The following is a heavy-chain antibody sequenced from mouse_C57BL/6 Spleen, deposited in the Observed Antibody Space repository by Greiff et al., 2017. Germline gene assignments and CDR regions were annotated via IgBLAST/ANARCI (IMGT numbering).Heavy chain of an antibody. CDR3: ANYGSSYVGYFDV. CDR1: GYTFTSYW. CDR2: IYPGSGST. Sequence: QVQLKQPGAELVKPGASVKMSCKASGYTFTSYWITWVKQRPGQGLEWIGDIYPGSGSTNYNEKFKSKATLTVDTSSSTAYMQLSSLTSEDSAVYYCANYGSSYVGYFDVWGTGTTVTVSS. D-gene: IGHD1-1*01. V-gene: IGHV1-55*01. J-gene: IGHJ1*03.